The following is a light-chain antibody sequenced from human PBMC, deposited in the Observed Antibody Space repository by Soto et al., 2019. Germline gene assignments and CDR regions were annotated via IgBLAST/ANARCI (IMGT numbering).Light chain of an antibody. J-gene: IGLJ2*01. Sequence: LAQPASVSGSPGQSITISCSGISPDFGVSWYQHFPGKAPKLLIFEVSNRPSGVSTRFSGSKSGNMAFLTISGLQSEDEGLYHCSSYSSTTTLFGGGTKVTVL. V-gene: IGLV2-14*01. CDR1: SPDFGV. CDR3: SSYSSTTTL. CDR2: EVS.